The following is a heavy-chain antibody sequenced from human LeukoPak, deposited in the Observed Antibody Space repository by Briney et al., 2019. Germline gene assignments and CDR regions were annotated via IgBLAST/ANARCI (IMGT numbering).Heavy chain of an antibody. CDR3: GMRVMEYDSSGYYLSTWRYFQH. Sequence: SQTLSPTWTVYGGSIISYYWSWIRQPPGDWLEWVGYIHYGGSTNYNPSLKSRVTISVDTSKNQFSRKLSSLTAAATAVYYRGMRVMEYDSSGYYLSTWRYFQHSGQGTLVTVSS. CDR1: GGSIISYY. D-gene: IGHD3-22*01. CDR2: IHYGGST. V-gene: IGHV4-59*01. J-gene: IGHJ1*01.